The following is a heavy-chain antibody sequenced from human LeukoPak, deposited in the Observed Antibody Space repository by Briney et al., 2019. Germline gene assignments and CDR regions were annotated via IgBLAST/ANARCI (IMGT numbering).Heavy chain of an antibody. CDR1: GYTFTSYA. Sequence: ATVKVSCKASGYTFTSYAMNWVRQAPGQGLERMGWINTNTGNPTYAQGFTGRFVFSLDTSVSTAYLQISSLKAEDTAVYYCARDQTSVVDYDFWSGEGGYWFDPWGQGTLVTVSS. D-gene: IGHD3-3*01. J-gene: IGHJ5*02. CDR3: ARDQTSVVDYDFWSGEGGYWFDP. CDR2: INTNTGNP. V-gene: IGHV7-4-1*02.